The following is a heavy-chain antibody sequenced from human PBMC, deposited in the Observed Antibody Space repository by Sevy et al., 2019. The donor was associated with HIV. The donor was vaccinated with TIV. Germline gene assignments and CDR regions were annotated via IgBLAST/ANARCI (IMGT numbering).Heavy chain of an antibody. J-gene: IGHJ3*02. Sequence: SETLSLTCAVYVGSFSGYYWSWIRQPPGKGLEWIGEINHSGGTNYNPSLKSRVAISVDTSKNHFSLKLNSVTAADTAVYYCARHCTGSSCSHAFDIWGQGTMVTVSS. CDR3: ARHCTGSSCSHAFDI. CDR2: INHSGGT. CDR1: VGSFSGYY. V-gene: IGHV4-34*01. D-gene: IGHD2-15*01.